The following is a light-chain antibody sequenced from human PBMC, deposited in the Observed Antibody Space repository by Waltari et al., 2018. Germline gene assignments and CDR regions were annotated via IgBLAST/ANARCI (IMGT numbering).Light chain of an antibody. CDR1: SSNIGSNT. CDR3: AAWDDSLNGPV. J-gene: IGLJ2*01. Sequence: QSVLTQPPSASGTPGPRVTMSCSGSSSNIGSNTVNWYQQLPGTAPKLLIYTNNQRPSGVPDRFSDSKSGTSASLAISGLQSEDEADYYCAAWDDSLNGPVFGGGTKLTVL. V-gene: IGLV1-44*01. CDR2: TNN.